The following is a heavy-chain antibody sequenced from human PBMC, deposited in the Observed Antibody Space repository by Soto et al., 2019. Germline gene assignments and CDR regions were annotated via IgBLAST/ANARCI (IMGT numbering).Heavy chain of an antibody. V-gene: IGHV3-53*01. CDR3: ARLFARGSGSLSFDY. J-gene: IGHJ4*02. Sequence: GGSLRLSCAASGFPVSSNYMSWVLQAPGKGLEWVSVIYSGGSTYYADSVKGRFTISRDNSKNTLYLQMNSLRAEDTAVYYCARLFARGSGSLSFDYWGQGTLVTVSS. CDR2: IYSGGST. CDR1: GFPVSSNY. D-gene: IGHD3-10*01.